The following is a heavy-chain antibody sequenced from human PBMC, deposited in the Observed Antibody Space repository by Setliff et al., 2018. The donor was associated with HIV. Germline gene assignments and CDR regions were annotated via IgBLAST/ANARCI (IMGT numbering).Heavy chain of an antibody. V-gene: IGHV4-39*01. CDR1: GDSMSTTSDY. J-gene: IGHJ3*02. CDR2: FYYNGDS. CDR3: ARRNVSGGYCSGGSCYSSAFDI. D-gene: IGHD2-15*01. Sequence: PSETLSLTCTVSGDSMSTTSDYWGWIRQPPGKGLEWIGTFYYNGDSRYNPSLKSRVTISVDTSKNQFSLKLSSVTAADTAVYYCARRNVSGGYCSGGSCYSSAFDIWGQGTMVTVSS.